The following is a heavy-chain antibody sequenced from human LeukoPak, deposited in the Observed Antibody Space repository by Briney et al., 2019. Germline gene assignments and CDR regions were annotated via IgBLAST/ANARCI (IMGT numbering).Heavy chain of an antibody. CDR2: IDSDGST. V-gene: IGHV3-66*01. J-gene: IGHJ4*02. Sequence: GGSLRLSCAASGFTVSSNYLSWVRQAPGKGLEWVSVIDSDGSTYYADAVKGRFIISRDNAKNSLYLQMHSLRAEDTAVYYCARSNREFASGSGDYWGQGTLVTVSS. CDR3: ARSNREFASGSGDY. D-gene: IGHD3-10*01. CDR1: GFTVSSNY.